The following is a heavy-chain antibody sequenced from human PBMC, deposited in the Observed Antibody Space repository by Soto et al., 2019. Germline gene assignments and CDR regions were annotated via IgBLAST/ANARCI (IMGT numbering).Heavy chain of an antibody. CDR1: GFTFSSYE. CDR3: ARDHDSSGWYPFDY. J-gene: IGHJ4*02. CDR2: ISSSGSTI. Sequence: GGSLRLSCAASGFTFSSYEMNWVRQAPGKGLEWVSYISSSGSTIYYADSVKGRFTISRDNAKNSLYLQMNSLRAEDTAVYYCARDHDSSGWYPFDYWGQGTLVTVSS. D-gene: IGHD6-19*01. V-gene: IGHV3-48*03.